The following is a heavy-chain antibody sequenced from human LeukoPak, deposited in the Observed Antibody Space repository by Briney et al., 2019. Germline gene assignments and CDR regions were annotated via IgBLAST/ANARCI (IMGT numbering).Heavy chain of an antibody. Sequence: SETLSLTCGVSGGSISNTNWWSWVRPPPGKGLEWIGEVHLDGRTNYNPSLKSRLTMSVDLSENHVSLKLTSVTAADTAVYYCAREGGFYRPLDYSGQGTLVTVSS. CDR1: GGSISNTNW. CDR2: VHLDGRT. V-gene: IGHV4-4*02. D-gene: IGHD3-3*01. CDR3: AREGGFYRPLDY. J-gene: IGHJ4*02.